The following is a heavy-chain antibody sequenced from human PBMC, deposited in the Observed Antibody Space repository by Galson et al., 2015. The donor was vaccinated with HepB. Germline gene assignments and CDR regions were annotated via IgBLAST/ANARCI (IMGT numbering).Heavy chain of an antibody. CDR2: ISGSGGST. CDR1: GFTFSSYS. D-gene: IGHD2-15*01. Sequence: SLRLSCAASGFTFSSYSMNWVRQAPGKGLEWVSAISGSGGSTYYADSVKGRFTISRDNSKNTLYLQMNSLRAEDTAVYYCAKDGSPDGGSYWYFDLWGRGTLVTVSS. CDR3: AKDGSPDGGSYWYFDL. J-gene: IGHJ2*01. V-gene: IGHV3-23*01.